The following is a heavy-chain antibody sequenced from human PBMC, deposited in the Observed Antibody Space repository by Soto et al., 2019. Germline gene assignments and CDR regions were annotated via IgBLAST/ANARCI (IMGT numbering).Heavy chain of an antibody. J-gene: IGHJ5*02. D-gene: IGHD6-19*01. CDR3: ARVSSGWYYWFDP. V-gene: IGHV1-18*01. CDR2: ISAYNGNT. Sequence: ASVKVSCKASAYTFTSYGISWVRQAPGQGLEWMGWISAYNGNTHYAQKLQGRVTMTTDTSTTTANVELRSLRSDDTAVYYCARVSSGWYYWFDPWGQGTLVTVSS. CDR1: AYTFTSYG.